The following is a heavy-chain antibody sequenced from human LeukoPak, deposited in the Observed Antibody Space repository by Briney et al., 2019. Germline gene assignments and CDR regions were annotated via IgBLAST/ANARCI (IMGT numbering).Heavy chain of an antibody. J-gene: IGHJ4*02. CDR2: ISYDGSNK. V-gene: IGHV3-30-3*01. D-gene: IGHD3-22*01. Sequence: GGSLRLSCAASGFTFSSYAMHWVRQAPGKGLEWVAVISYDGSNKYYADSVKGRFTISRDNSKNTLYLQMNSLRAEDTAVYYCARGNIVVVYFDYWGQGTLVTVSS. CDR1: GFTFSSYA. CDR3: ARGNIVVVYFDY.